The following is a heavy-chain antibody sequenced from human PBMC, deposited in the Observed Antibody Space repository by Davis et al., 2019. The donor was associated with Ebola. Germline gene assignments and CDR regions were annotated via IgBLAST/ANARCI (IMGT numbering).Heavy chain of an antibody. CDR1: GGTFSSYA. CDR3: ASLLEMATSYYYYGMDV. V-gene: IGHV1-69*13. Sequence: AASVKVSCKASGGTFSSYAISWVRQAPGQGLEWMGGIIPIFGTANYAQKFQGRVTITADESTSTAYMELSSLRSEDTAVYYCASLLEMATSYYYYGMDVRGQGTTVTVSS. D-gene: IGHD5-24*01. CDR2: IIPIFGTA. J-gene: IGHJ6*02.